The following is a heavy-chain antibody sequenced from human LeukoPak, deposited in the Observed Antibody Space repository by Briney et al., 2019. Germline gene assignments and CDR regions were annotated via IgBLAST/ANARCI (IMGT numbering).Heavy chain of an antibody. J-gene: IGHJ4*02. D-gene: IGHD3-22*01. CDR2: IIPIFGTA. CDR1: GGTFISYA. V-gene: IGHV1-69*13. CDR3: ARVGDSSGWDFYY. Sequence: SVKVSCRASGGTFISYAISWVRQAPGQGLEWMGGIIPIFGTANYAQKFQGRVTITADESTSTAYMELSSLRSEDTAVYYCARVGDSSGWDFYYWGQGTLVTVSS.